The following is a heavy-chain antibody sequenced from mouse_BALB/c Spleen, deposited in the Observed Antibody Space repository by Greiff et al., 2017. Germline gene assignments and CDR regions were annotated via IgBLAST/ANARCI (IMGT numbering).Heavy chain of an antibody. CDR3: AMIVTLCYAMDY. Sequence: QVQLQQSGPELVKPGASVKMSCKASGYTFTDYVISWVKQRPGQGLEWIGEIYPGSGSTDYNEKFKGKATLTADKSSNTAYMQLSSLTSEDSAVYFCAMIVTLCYAMDYWGQGTSVTVSA. CDR2: IYPGSGST. CDR1: GYTFTDYV. J-gene: IGHJ4*01. D-gene: IGHD2-13*01. V-gene: IGHV1-77*01.